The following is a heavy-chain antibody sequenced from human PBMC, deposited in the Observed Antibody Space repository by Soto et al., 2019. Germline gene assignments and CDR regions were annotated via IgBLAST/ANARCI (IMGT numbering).Heavy chain of an antibody. J-gene: IGHJ6*03. CDR3: AKEYPSGWNYWYMDV. CDR2: ISYDGSNK. V-gene: IGHV3-30*18. D-gene: IGHD6-19*01. Sequence: GGSLRLSCAASGFTFSSYGMHWVRQAPGKGLEWVAVISYDGSNKYYADSVKGRFTISRDNSKNTLYLQMNSLRAEDTAVYYCAKEYPSGWNYWYMDVWGKGTTVTVSS. CDR1: GFTFSSYG.